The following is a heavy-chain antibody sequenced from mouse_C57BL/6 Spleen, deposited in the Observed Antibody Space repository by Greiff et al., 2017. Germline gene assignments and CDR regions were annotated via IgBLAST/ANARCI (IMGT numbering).Heavy chain of an antibody. J-gene: IGHJ2*01. D-gene: IGHD1-1*01. V-gene: IGHV1-72*01. CDR1: GYTFTSYW. CDR3: ARYYYGSSYEGYFDY. Sequence: QVQLQQPGAELVKPGASVKLSCKASGYTFTSYWMHWVKPSPGRGLEWIGRIDPNSGGTKYNEKFKSKATLTVDKPSSTAYMQLSSLTSEDSAVYYCARYYYGSSYEGYFDYWGQGTTLTVSS. CDR2: IDPNSGGT.